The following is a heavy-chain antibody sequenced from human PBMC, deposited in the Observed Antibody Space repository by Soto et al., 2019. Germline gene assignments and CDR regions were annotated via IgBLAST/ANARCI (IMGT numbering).Heavy chain of an antibody. D-gene: IGHD3-10*01. Sequence: TLSLTCAVYDGSFSGYYWSWIRQPPGKGLEWIGEISHSGSTNYYPSLKSRVTISVDTSKNQFSLKLSSVTAADTAVYYCARGDKTAIVRGVIKNRFDPWGQGTLVTVSS. CDR2: ISHSGST. CDR3: ARGDKTAIVRGVIKNRFDP. V-gene: IGHV4-34*01. CDR1: DGSFSGYY. J-gene: IGHJ5*02.